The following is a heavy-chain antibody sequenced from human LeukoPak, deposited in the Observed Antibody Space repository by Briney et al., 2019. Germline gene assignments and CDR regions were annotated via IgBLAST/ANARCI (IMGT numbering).Heavy chain of an antibody. Sequence: GGSLRLSCAASGFTFSSYAMSWVRQAPGKGLEWVSAISGSGGSTYYADSVKGRFTISRDNSKNTLYLQMNSLRAEDTAVYYCAKGQREYSYGYIDAFDIWGQGTMVTVSS. CDR2: ISGSGGST. CDR3: AKGQREYSYGYIDAFDI. CDR1: GFTFSSYA. J-gene: IGHJ3*02. D-gene: IGHD5-18*01. V-gene: IGHV3-23*01.